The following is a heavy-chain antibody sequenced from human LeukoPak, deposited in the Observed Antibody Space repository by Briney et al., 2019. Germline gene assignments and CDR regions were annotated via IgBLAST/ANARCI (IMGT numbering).Heavy chain of an antibody. CDR1: GSSISRGGYY. D-gene: IGHD3-16*01. Sequence: SETLSLTCTVSGSSISRGGYYWGWIRQPPGKGLEWIGSIYYSGSTYYNPSLKSRVTISVDTSKNQFSLKLSSVTAADTAAYYCASPGGGPTDYWGQGTLVTVSS. V-gene: IGHV4-39*01. CDR3: ASPGGGPTDY. CDR2: IYYSGST. J-gene: IGHJ4*02.